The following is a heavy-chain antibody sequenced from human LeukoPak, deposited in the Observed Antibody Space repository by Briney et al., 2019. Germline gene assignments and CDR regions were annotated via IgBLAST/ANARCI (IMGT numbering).Heavy chain of an antibody. CDR1: GFTFSSYG. CDR3: ARSRYSSGWHDY. CDR2: ISYDGSNK. Sequence: GRSLRLSCAASGFTFSSYGMHWVRQAPGKGLEWVAVISYDGSNKYYADSVKGRFTISRDNSKNTLYLQMNSLRAEDTAVYYCARSRYSSGWHDYWGQGTLSPSPQ. V-gene: IGHV3-30*03. D-gene: IGHD6-19*01. J-gene: IGHJ4*02.